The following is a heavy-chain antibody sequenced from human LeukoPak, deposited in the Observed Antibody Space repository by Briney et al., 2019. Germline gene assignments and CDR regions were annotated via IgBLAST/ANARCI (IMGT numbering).Heavy chain of an antibody. V-gene: IGHV1-69-2*01. D-gene: IGHD3-9*01. CDR1: GNSLSDSY. Sequence: GATVKISCEASGNSLSDSYLHWVRQAPGKGLQWMGRVYPQDGETMYSERFQGRLTITIDSSTKTAFMDLRSLTSDDTAIYYCATGGYDVLTGRPWIRLRKLDSWGQGTLVTVSS. CDR3: ATGGYDVLTGRPWIRLRKLDS. J-gene: IGHJ4*02. CDR2: VYPQDGET.